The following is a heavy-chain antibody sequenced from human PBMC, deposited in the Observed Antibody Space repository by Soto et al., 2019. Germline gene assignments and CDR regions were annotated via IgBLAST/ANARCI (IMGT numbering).Heavy chain of an antibody. Sequence: PSETLSLTCTVSGGSISSDGYHWSWIRQLPGKGLEWIGYISYIWSTHYSPSLKSRVAISVDTSENQFSLKLNSATAADTAVYYCARLGDHGFWSGPGLKDSYDMDVWGQGTAVTASS. CDR2: ISYIWST. D-gene: IGHD3-3*01. V-gene: IGHV4-31*03. CDR3: ARLGDHGFWSGPGLKDSYDMDV. CDR1: GGSISSDGYH. J-gene: IGHJ6*02.